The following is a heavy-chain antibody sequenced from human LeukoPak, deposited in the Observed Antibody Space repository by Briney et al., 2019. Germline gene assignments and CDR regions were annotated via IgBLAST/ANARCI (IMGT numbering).Heavy chain of an antibody. V-gene: IGHV3-21*01. J-gene: IGHJ3*02. CDR3: ARGESSSNAFDI. CDR2: ISSSSSYI. D-gene: IGHD6-6*01. CDR1: GFTFSSYS. Sequence: GGSLRLSCAASGFTFSSYSMNWVRQAPGKGLEWVTSISSSSSYIYYADSVKGRFAISRDNAKNSLYLQMNSLRAEDTAVYYCARGESSSNAFDIWGQGTMVTVSS.